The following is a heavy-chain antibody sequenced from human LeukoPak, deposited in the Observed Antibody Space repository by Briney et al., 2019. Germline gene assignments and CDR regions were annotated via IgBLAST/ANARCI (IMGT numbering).Heavy chain of an antibody. CDR1: GGSISSGGYY. J-gene: IGHJ4*02. CDR3: AKDYGSGDSSPYPFDN. V-gene: IGHV4-31*03. CDR2: IYYSGST. D-gene: IGHD3-10*01. Sequence: SQTLSLTCTVSGGSISSGGYYWRWLRQHPGTGLEWLGYIYYSGSTYYNPSLKSRVTISVDTSKNQFSLKLSSVTAADTAVYYCAKDYGSGDSSPYPFDNWGQGTLVTVSS.